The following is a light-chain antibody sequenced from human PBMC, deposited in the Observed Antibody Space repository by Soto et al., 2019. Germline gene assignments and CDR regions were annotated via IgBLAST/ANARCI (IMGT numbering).Light chain of an antibody. Sequence: AIQLTQSPSSLSASVGDRVTITCRASQGISSALAWYQQKPRKAPKLLIYAASTLQSGVPPRFSGSGSGTDFTLTISSLHPEDFATYYWQHFSSYPLTVGGGTKVEI. CDR1: QGISSA. CDR2: AAS. J-gene: IGKJ4*01. V-gene: IGKV1-13*02. CDR3: QHFSSYPLT.